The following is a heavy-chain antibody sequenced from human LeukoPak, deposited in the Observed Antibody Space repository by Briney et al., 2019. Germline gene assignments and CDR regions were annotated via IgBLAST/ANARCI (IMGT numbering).Heavy chain of an antibody. V-gene: IGHV4-34*01. D-gene: IGHD3-10*01. CDR2: INHSGST. CDR3: ARLSLRRGVIMDY. Sequence: SETLSLTCAVYGGSFSGYYWSWIRQPPGKGLEWIGEINHSGSTNYNPSLKSRVTISVDTSKNQLSLKLTSVTAADTAVYHCARLSLRRGVIMDYWGQGTLVTVSS. CDR1: GGSFSGYY. J-gene: IGHJ4*02.